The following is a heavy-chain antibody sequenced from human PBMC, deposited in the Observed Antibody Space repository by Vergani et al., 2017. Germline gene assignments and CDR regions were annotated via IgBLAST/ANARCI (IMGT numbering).Heavy chain of an antibody. Sequence: EVQLLESGGGLVQPGGSLRLSCAASGFTFSGSAVHWVRQASGKGLEWVGRIRNKANNHATTYAASVTGRFTISRDDSKNTAYLQMNSLKTEDTAVYYCTSPYCGGECHEDYWGQGALVTVSS. CDR3: TSPYCGGECHEDY. J-gene: IGHJ4*02. V-gene: IGHV3-73*01. CDR2: IRNKANNHAT. CDR1: GFTFSGSA. D-gene: IGHD2-21*01.